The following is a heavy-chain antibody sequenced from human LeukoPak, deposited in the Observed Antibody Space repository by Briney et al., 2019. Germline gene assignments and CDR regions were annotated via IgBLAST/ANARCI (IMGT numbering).Heavy chain of an antibody. Sequence: PGRSLRLSCAASGFTFSSYAMHWVRQAPGKGLEWVAHIKPDGSEKNYVDSVKGRFTLFRDDAKNSVYLQMNSLRVEDTAVYYCARDSGSGGPWGQGTPVTVSS. J-gene: IGHJ5*02. CDR1: GFTFSSYA. CDR2: IKPDGSEK. D-gene: IGHD6-19*01. CDR3: ARDSGSGGP. V-gene: IGHV3-7*01.